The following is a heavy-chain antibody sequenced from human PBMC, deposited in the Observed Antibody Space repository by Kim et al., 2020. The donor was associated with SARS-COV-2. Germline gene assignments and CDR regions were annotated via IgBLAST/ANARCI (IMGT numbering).Heavy chain of an antibody. D-gene: IGHD6-13*01. CDR3: ARLFRQQHYYFSY. CDR2: IYYTGVT. Sequence: SETLSLTCTVSGGPISTYYWSWIRQPPGKGLEWIGYIYYTGVTNYNPSLKSRVTISLDTSKSQFSLKLSSVTAADTAVYYCARLFRQQHYYFSYWGQG. V-gene: IGHV4-59*08. CDR1: GGPISTYY. J-gene: IGHJ4*02.